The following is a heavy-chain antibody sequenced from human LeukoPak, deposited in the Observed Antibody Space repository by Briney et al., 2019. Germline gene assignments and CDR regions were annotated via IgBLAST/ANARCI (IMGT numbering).Heavy chain of an antibody. CDR2: IYYSGST. J-gene: IGHJ4*02. CDR1: GGSISSYY. V-gene: IGHV4-59*01. Sequence: PSETLSLTCTVSGGSISSYYWSWIRQPPGKGLEWIGYIYYSGSTNYNPSLKSRVTISVDTSKNPSSLKLSSVTAADTAVYYCARGLQRYSYGYAYYFDYWGQGTLVTVSS. CDR3: ARGLQRYSYGYAYYFDY. D-gene: IGHD5-18*01.